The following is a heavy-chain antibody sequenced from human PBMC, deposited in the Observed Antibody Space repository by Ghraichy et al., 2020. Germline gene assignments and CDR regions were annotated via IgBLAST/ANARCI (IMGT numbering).Heavy chain of an antibody. CDR3: ANADYYGSGSYLIARKDTQH. Sequence: LSLTCAASGFTFSSYGMHWVRQAPGKGLEWVAVISYDGSNKYYADSVKGRFTISRDNSKNTLYLQMNSLRAEDTAVYYCANADYYGSGSYLIARKDTQHWGQGTLVTVSS. D-gene: IGHD3-10*01. J-gene: IGHJ1*01. V-gene: IGHV3-30*18. CDR2: ISYDGSNK. CDR1: GFTFSSYG.